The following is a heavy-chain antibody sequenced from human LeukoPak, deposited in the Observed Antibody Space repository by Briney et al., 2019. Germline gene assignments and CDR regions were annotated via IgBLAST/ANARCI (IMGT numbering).Heavy chain of an antibody. D-gene: IGHD5-24*01. CDR2: IWYDGSNK. V-gene: IGHV3-33*01. J-gene: IGHJ6*02. Sequence: PGRSLRLSCAASGFTFSSYGMHWVRQAPGKGLEWVAVIWYDGSNKYYADSVKGRFTISRDNSKNTLYLQMNSLRAEDTAVYYCARDWVEMATNYYYYYGMDVWGQGTTVTVSS. CDR1: GFTFSSYG. CDR3: ARDWVEMATNYYYYYGMDV.